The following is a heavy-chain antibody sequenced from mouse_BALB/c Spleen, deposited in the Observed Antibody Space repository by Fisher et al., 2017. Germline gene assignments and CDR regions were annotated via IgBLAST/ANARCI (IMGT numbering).Heavy chain of an antibody. V-gene: IGHV1-55*01. Sequence: DKFKGKATLTVDTSSSTAYMQLSSLASEDSALYYCARWFPSFDVWGAGTTVTVSS. J-gene: IGHJ1*01. D-gene: IGHD2-2*01. CDR3: ARWFPSFDV.